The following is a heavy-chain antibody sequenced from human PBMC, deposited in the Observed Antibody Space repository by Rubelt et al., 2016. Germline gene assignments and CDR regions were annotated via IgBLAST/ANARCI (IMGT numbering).Heavy chain of an antibody. Sequence: QVQLVQSGAEVKKPGASVKVSCKASGYTFTSYGISWVRQAPGQGLEWMGWISAYNGNTNYAQKLQGRVTMTTDTSTGKAYMGLRSLRSDDTAVYYCARDPELRFLEWLLLGYGMDVWGQGTTVTVSS. D-gene: IGHD3-3*01. CDR2: ISAYNGNT. CDR1: GYTFTSYG. V-gene: IGHV1-18*01. J-gene: IGHJ6*02. CDR3: ARDPELRFLEWLLLGYGMDV.